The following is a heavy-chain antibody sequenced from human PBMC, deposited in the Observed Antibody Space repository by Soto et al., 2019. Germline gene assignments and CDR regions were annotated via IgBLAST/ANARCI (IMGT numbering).Heavy chain of an antibody. CDR2: ISYDGSNK. CDR1: GFTFSSYG. D-gene: IGHD3-10*01. CDR3: AKDLAYYGSATISYYYYGMDV. Sequence: GGSLRLSCAASGFTFSSYGMHWVRQAPGKGLEWVAVISYDGSNKYYADSVKGRFTISRDNSKNTLYLQMNSLRAEDTAVYYCAKDLAYYGSATISYYYYGMDVWGQGTTVTVSS. J-gene: IGHJ6*02. V-gene: IGHV3-30*18.